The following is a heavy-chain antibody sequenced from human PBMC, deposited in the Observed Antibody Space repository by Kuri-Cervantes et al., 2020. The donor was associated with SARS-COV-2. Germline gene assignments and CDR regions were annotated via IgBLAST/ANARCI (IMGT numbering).Heavy chain of an antibody. D-gene: IGHD1-1*01. J-gene: IGHJ6*02. CDR1: GGSISLTSYH. V-gene: IGHV4-39*01. Sequence: SETLSLTCTVSGGSISLTSYHWGWIRQSPGKELEWIGSIYYNGNTYYNPSLQSRVSMSVDMSKNQFSLQLNSVTAADTAVYYCAGVPNEYYYYGMDVWGQGTTVTVSS. CDR3: AGVPNEYYYYGMDV. CDR2: IYYNGNT.